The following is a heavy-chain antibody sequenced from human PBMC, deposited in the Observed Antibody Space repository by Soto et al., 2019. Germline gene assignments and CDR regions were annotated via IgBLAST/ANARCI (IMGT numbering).Heavy chain of an antibody. V-gene: IGHV4-30-4*01. CDR3: ARSLKLAYCGGDCYSFDY. CDR1: GGSISSGDYY. CDR2: IYYSGST. D-gene: IGHD2-21*02. J-gene: IGHJ4*02. Sequence: QVQLQESGPGLVKPSQTLSLTCTVSGGSISSGDYYWSLIRQPPGKGLEWIGYIYYSGSTYYHPSLKSRVTISVDTSKNQFSLKLSSVTAADTAVYYCARSLKLAYCGGDCYSFDYWGQGTLVTVSS.